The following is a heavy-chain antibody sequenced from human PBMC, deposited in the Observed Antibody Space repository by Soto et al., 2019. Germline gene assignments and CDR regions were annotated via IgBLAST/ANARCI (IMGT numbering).Heavy chain of an antibody. CDR2: INHSGST. CDR1: GGSFSGYY. J-gene: IGHJ4*02. Sequence: NPSETLSLTCAVYGGSFSGYYWSWIRQPPGKGLEWIGEINHSGSTNYNPSLKSRVTISVDTSKNQFSLKLSSVTAADTAVYYCARGRYYYGSGSYYNVGLYFDYWGQGTLVTVSS. V-gene: IGHV4-34*01. CDR3: ARGRYYYGSGSYYNVGLYFDY. D-gene: IGHD3-10*01.